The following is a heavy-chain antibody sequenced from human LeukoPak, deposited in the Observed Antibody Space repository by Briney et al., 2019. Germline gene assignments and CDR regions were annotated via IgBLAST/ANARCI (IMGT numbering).Heavy chain of an antibody. V-gene: IGHV3-7*01. Sequence: PGGSLRLSCAASGFTFSSYEMNWVRQAPGKGLEWVANIKQDGSEKYYVDSVKGRFTISRDNAKNSLYLQMNSLRAEDTAVYYCARDKYSSSWLHRVDYYYMDVWGKGTTVTVSS. J-gene: IGHJ6*03. CDR2: IKQDGSEK. CDR3: ARDKYSSSWLHRVDYYYMDV. D-gene: IGHD6-13*01. CDR1: GFTFSSYE.